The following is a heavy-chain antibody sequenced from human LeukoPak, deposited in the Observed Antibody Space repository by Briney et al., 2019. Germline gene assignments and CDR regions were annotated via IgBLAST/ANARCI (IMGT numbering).Heavy chain of an antibody. J-gene: IGHJ4*02. CDR2: INPSGGST. CDR3: ARETYYYDSSGFAFPDY. V-gene: IGHV1-46*01. Sequence: ASVKVSCKASGYTFTSYYMHWVRQAPGQGLEWMGIINPSGGSTSYAQKFQGRVTMTRDTSTSTVYMELSSLRSEDTAVYYCARETYYYDSSGFAFPDYWGQGTLVTVSS. D-gene: IGHD3-22*01. CDR1: GYTFTSYY.